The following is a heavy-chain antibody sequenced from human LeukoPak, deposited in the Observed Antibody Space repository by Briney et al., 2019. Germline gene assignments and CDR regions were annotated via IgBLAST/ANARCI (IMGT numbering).Heavy chain of an antibody. V-gene: IGHV1-69*13. D-gene: IGHD1-1*01. CDR3: ARDRLPLYNWNDEDAFDI. Sequence: GASVKVSCKASGGTFSSYAISWVRQAPGQGLEWMGGIIPIFGTANYAQKFQGRVTITADESTSTAYMELSSLRSEDTAVCYCARDRLPLYNWNDEDAFDIWGQGTMVTVSS. CDR1: GGTFSSYA. CDR2: IIPIFGTA. J-gene: IGHJ3*02.